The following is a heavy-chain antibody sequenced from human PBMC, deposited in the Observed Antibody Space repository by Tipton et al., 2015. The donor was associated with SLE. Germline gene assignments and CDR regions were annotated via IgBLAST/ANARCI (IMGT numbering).Heavy chain of an antibody. J-gene: IGHJ6*03. CDR2: INHGGST. V-gene: IGHV4-34*01. CDR1: GGSFSGYS. Sequence: TLSLTCAVYGGSFSGYSWSWIRQTPGKGLEWIGEINHGGSTNYNPSLKTRVTMSVDTSKKQFSLKLGSVTAADTAVYYCARGYQLPLGPYYYYYMDVWGKGTTVTVSS. CDR3: ARGYQLPLGPYYYYYMDV. D-gene: IGHD2-2*01.